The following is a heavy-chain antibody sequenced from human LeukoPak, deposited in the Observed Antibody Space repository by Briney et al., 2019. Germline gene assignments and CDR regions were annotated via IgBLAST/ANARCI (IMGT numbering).Heavy chain of an antibody. Sequence: GGSLRLSCAASGFTFSSYAMSWVRQAPGKGLEWVSTVSGGGDSTYYADSVKGRFTISRDNSKNTLYLQLNSLRAEDTAIYYCAKDLTYYYDSTGYYFDYWGQGTLVTVSS. V-gene: IGHV3-23*01. CDR3: AKDLTYYYDSTGYYFDY. D-gene: IGHD3-22*01. J-gene: IGHJ4*02. CDR2: VSGGGDST. CDR1: GFTFSSYA.